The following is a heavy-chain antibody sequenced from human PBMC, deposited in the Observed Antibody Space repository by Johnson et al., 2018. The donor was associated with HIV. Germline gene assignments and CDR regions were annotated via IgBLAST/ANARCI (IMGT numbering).Heavy chain of an antibody. V-gene: IGHV3-66*01. CDR2: IYSSGST. Sequence: VHLVESGGGLVQPGGSLRLSCGASGFSVSRNHMNWVRQVPGKGLEWVSVIYSSGSTYYADSVKGRFTFSRDNSKNTVYLQMNNLRAEDTAVYYCAKDAGWSIVGATDGRDAFDIWGQGAMVTVSS. CDR1: GFSVSRNH. J-gene: IGHJ3*02. D-gene: IGHD1-26*01. CDR3: AKDAGWSIVGATDGRDAFDI.